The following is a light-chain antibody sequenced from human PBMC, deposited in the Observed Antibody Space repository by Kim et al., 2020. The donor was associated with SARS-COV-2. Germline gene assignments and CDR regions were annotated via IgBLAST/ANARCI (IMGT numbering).Light chain of an antibody. V-gene: IGKV1-5*03. Sequence: SASVGDRVTITCRASQNVNNLLAWYQQNPGKAPKLLIYEASRLQSGVPSGFSGSGSGTEFTLTINSLQPDDFATYYCQQYKSYPWTFGQGTKLEI. J-gene: IGKJ1*01. CDR2: EAS. CDR3: QQYKSYPWT. CDR1: QNVNNL.